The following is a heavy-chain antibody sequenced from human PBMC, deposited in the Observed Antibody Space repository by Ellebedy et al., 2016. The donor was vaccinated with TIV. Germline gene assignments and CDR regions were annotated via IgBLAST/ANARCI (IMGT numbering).Heavy chain of an antibody. Sequence: MPSETLSLTCTVSGGSISSYYWSWIRQPPGKGLEWIGYIYYSGSTNYNPSLKSPVTISVDTSKNQFSLKLSSVTAADTAVYYCSRQEGYGRLDPWGQGTLVTVSS. CDR2: IYYSGST. D-gene: IGHD2-15*01. CDR3: SRQEGYGRLDP. CDR1: GGSISSYY. J-gene: IGHJ5*02. V-gene: IGHV4-59*08.